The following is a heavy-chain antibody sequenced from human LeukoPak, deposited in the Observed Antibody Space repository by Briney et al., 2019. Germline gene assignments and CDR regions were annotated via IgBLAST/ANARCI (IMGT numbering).Heavy chain of an antibody. CDR2: SHYSGST. V-gene: IGHV4-39*07. CDR1: GGSISISGYY. D-gene: IGHD6-13*01. J-gene: IGHJ4*02. CDR3: VSGYRTPYFDY. Sequence: SETLSLTCTVSGGSISISGYYWGCIRQPPGKGLEWIGNSHYSGSTYYNPSLKSRVTISLNTSKNQFSLRLSSVTAADTAVYYCVSGYRTPYFDYWGQGTLVTVSS.